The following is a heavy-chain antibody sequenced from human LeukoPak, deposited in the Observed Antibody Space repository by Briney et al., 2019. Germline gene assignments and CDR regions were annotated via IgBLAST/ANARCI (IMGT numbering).Heavy chain of an antibody. CDR1: GGSISSHY. J-gene: IGHJ3*02. D-gene: IGHD4/OR15-4a*01. Sequence: SETLSLTCTVSGGSISSHYWSWIRQPPGKGLEWIGYIYYSGSTNYSPSLKSRVSISVDTSKNQFSLKLSSVTAADTAVYYCATDSGNLRTIDAFDIWGQGTMVTVSS. CDR3: ATDSGNLRTIDAFDI. CDR2: IYYSGST. V-gene: IGHV4-59*11.